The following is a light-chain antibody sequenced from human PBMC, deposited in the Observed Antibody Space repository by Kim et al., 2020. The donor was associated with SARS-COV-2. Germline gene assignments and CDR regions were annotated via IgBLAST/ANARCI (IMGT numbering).Light chain of an antibody. CDR3: SSYTSSSTLVV. CDR2: DVS. Sequence: QSIPISCTGTSSDVGGYNYVSWYQQHPGKAPKLMIYDVSTRPSGVSNRFSGYKSGKAASLTISGLQAEDEDDYYCSSYTSSSTLVVFGGGTQLTVL. V-gene: IGLV2-14*03. J-gene: IGLJ2*01. CDR1: SSDVGGYNY.